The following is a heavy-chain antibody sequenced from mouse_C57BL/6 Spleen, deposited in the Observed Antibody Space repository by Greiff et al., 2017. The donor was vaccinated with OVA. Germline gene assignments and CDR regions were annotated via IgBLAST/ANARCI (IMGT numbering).Heavy chain of an antibody. CDR2: INPSSGYT. D-gene: IGHD3-2*02. V-gene: IGHV1-4*01. CDR3: ARGSSGASAWFAY. CDR1: GYTFTSYT. J-gene: IGHJ3*01. Sequence: VNVVESGAELARPGASVKMSCKASGYTFTSYTMHWVKQRPGQGLEWIGYINPSSGYTKYNQKFKDKATLTADKSSSTAYMQLSSLTSEDSAVYYCARGSSGASAWFAYWGQVTLVTVSA.